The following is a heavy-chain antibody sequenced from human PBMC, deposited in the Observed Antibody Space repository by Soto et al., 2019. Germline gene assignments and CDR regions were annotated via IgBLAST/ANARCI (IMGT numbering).Heavy chain of an antibody. J-gene: IGHJ4*02. D-gene: IGHD2-15*01. CDR2: ISYSGST. V-gene: IGHV4-59*01. Sequence: SETLFLPCTVSVGSMSSYYWTWLRQSPGRGLEWIGYISYSGSTYYNPSLKSRVTISADTSKNQFSLRMNSMIAADTAVYYCARADPDASVGYWGQGTLVTVSS. CDR3: ARADPDASVGY. CDR1: VGSMSSYY.